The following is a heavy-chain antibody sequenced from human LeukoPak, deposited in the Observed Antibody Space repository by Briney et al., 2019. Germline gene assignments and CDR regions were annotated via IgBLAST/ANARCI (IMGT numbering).Heavy chain of an antibody. Sequence: SETLSLTCTLSGGSISSYYWSWIRQPPGKGLEWIGYIYYSGNTNYNPSLKSRVTISVDTSKNQFSLQLNSVTAADTAVYYCARYAYGSGPFDYWGQGTLITVSS. CDR3: ARYAYGSGPFDY. D-gene: IGHD6-19*01. J-gene: IGHJ4*02. CDR1: GGSISSYY. CDR2: IYYSGNT. V-gene: IGHV4-59*01.